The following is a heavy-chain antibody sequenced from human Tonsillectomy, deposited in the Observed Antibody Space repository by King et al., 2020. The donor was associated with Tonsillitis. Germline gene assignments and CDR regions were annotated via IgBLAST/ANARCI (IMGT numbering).Heavy chain of an antibody. CDR3: ARGICSGGSCYGLYFDY. J-gene: IGHJ4*02. D-gene: IGHD2-15*01. CDR1: GFTFSSYS. CDR2: IISSSSYI. Sequence: VQLVESGGGLVKPGGSLRLSCAASGFTFSSYSMNWVRQAPGKGLEWGSSIISSSSYIYYADSVKDRFTISRDNAKNSLYLQMNSLRAEDTAVYYCARGICSGGSCYGLYFDYWGQGTLVTVSS. V-gene: IGHV3-21*01.